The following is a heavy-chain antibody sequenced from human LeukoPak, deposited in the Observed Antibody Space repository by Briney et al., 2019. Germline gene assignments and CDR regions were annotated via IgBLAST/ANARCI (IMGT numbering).Heavy chain of an antibody. CDR3: ARGRLGELSLVGFDY. CDR1: GFTFSSYW. CDR2: IKTDGSQI. D-gene: IGHD3-16*02. V-gene: IGHV3-7*01. Sequence: GGSLRLSCVASGFTFSSYWMTWVRQAPGKGLEWVANIKTDGSQIYYVDSVKGRFTISRDNAKNSLYLQMNSLRAEDTAVYYCARGRLGELSLVGFDYWGQGTLVTVSS. J-gene: IGHJ4*02.